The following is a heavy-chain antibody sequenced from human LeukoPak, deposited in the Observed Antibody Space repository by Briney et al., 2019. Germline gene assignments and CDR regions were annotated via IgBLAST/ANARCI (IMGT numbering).Heavy chain of an antibody. Sequence: TGGSLRLSCAASGFTFSNFAMTWVRQAPGKGLEWVSTIRTSGRSTLYADSVQGRFTISRDNSKNTLYLQMHTLRAEDTAVYYCAKDMIAAADILYLQHWGQGTLVTVSS. CDR3: AKDMIAAADILYLQH. CDR2: IRTSGRST. CDR1: GFTFSNFA. D-gene: IGHD6-13*01. J-gene: IGHJ1*01. V-gene: IGHV3-23*01.